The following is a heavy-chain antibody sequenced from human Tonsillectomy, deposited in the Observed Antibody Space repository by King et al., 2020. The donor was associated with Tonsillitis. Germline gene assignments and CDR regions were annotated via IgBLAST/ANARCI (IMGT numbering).Heavy chain of an antibody. J-gene: IGHJ3*02. CDR2: ITPMLGIT. D-gene: IGHD3/OR15-3a*01. Sequence: VQLVESGAEVKKPGSSVKVSCKASGGTFTSYAFSWVRQAPGQGPEWMGRITPMLGITDSAQKFQGRVTITADKSTSTAYMELSGLRSEDTAVYYCATRAGVGLAAAAFDIWGQGTMVTVSS. CDR3: ATRAGVGLAAAAFDI. CDR1: GGTFTSYA. V-gene: IGHV1-69*09.